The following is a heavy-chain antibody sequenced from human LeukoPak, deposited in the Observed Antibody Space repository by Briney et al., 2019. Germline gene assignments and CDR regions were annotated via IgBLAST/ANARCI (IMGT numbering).Heavy chain of an antibody. J-gene: IGHJ4*02. CDR2: INHSGST. CDR3: ARGEGCSSTSCYFDY. V-gene: IGHV4-30-2*01. CDR1: GGSISSGGYS. Sequence: PSQTLSLTCAVSGGSISSGGYSWSWIRQPPGKGLEWIGEINHSGSTNYNPSLKSRVTISVDTSKNQFSLKLSSVTAADTAVYYCARGEGCSSTSCYFDYWGQGTLVTVSS. D-gene: IGHD2-2*01.